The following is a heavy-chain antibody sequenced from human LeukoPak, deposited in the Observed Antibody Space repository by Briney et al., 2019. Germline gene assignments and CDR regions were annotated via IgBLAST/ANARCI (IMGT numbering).Heavy chain of an antibody. CDR1: GYGFTSYW. CDR2: IYPGDSDT. Sequence: GESLKISCKGSGYGFTSYWIGWVRQMLGKGLEWMGIIYPGDSDTRYSPSFQGQVTISADKSITTAYLQWSSLKASDTAIYYCARRAAAAGTVYYYFDYWGQGTLVTVSS. CDR3: ARRAAAAGTVYYYFDY. J-gene: IGHJ4*02. V-gene: IGHV5-51*01. D-gene: IGHD6-13*01.